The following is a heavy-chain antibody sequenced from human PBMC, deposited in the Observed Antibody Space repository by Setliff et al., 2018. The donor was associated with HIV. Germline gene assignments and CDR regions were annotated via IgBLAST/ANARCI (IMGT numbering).Heavy chain of an antibody. Sequence: ASVKVSCKASGYTFTSCFMHWVRQAPGQGLEYMGIINPSDGTTDYTQKFQDRVTMTSDTSTSTVYMELRSLRSEDTAVYYCARTPVLRHVLQFLEWLAPLDYWGQGTLVTVSS. CDR2: INPSDGTT. CDR1: GYTFTSCF. CDR3: ARTPVLRHVLQFLEWLAPLDY. V-gene: IGHV1-46*01. J-gene: IGHJ4*02. D-gene: IGHD3-3*01.